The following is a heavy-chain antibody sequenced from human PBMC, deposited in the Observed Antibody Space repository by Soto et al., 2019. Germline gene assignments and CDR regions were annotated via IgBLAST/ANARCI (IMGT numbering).Heavy chain of an antibody. J-gene: IGHJ6*02. CDR3: AGRWVYYGSGTIYYYYGMDV. Sequence: SETLSLTCAVYGGSFSGYYWSWIRQPPGKGLEWIGEINHSGSTNYNPSLKSRVTISVDTSKNQFSLKLSSVTAADTAVYYCAGRWVYYGSGTIYYYYGMDVWGQGTTVTVSS. CDR2: INHSGST. D-gene: IGHD3-10*01. CDR1: GGSFSGYY. V-gene: IGHV4-34*01.